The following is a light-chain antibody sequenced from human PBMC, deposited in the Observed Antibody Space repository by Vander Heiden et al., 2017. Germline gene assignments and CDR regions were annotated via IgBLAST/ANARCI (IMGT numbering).Light chain of an antibody. Sequence: SYVLTQSPSVSVAPGQTARITYGGNNIGSKSVHWYQQKQGQAPVVVVYDDSDRPSGIPERFSGSNSGNTATLTISRVEVGDEADYYCQVWDSSEQGVFGGGTKVTVL. V-gene: IGLV3-21*02. CDR1: NIGSKS. CDR3: QVWDSSEQGV. CDR2: DDS. J-gene: IGLJ3*02.